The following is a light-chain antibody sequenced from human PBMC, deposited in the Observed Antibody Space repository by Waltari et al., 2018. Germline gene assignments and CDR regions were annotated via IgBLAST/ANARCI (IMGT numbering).Light chain of an antibody. CDR2: RNN. V-gene: IGLV1-47*01. J-gene: IGLJ2*01. CDR3: AAWDDSLSGVV. CDR1: SSHIGGNY. Sequence: QSVLTQPPSASGTPGQRVTISCSGSSSHIGGNYVYWYQQLPGTAPKLLSYRNNQRPSGVSDRISGSKSGSSASLAISGLRTEDEADYYCAAWDDSLSGVVFGGGTKLTVL.